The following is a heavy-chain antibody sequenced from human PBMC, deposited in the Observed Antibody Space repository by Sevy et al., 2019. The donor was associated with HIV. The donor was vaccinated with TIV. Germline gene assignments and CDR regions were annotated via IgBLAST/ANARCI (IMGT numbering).Heavy chain of an antibody. J-gene: IGHJ4*02. CDR2: LSFGCGEI. CDR3: AREGCTKPHDY. V-gene: IGHV3-23*01. CDR1: GFTFSKYS. Sequence: GGSLRLSCAASGFTFSKYSMSWVRQHPGKGLEWVSTLSFGCGEINYADSVKGRFTMSRHNSKSSVYLQMNNLRPEDTAVYYCAREGCTKPHDYWGQGTLVTVSS. D-gene: IGHD2-8*01.